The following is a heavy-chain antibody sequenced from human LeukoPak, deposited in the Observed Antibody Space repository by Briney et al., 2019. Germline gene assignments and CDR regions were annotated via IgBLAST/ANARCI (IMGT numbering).Heavy chain of an antibody. D-gene: IGHD4-17*01. CDR3: ARDWGPPYGDYDYGMDV. Sequence: PSETLSLTCTVSGGSISSSSYYWGWIRQPPGKGLEWIGSIYYSGSTYYNPSLKSRVTISVDTSKNQFSLKLCSVTAADTAVYYCARDWGPPYGDYDYGMDVWGQGTTVTVSS. J-gene: IGHJ6*02. V-gene: IGHV4-39*07. CDR2: IYYSGST. CDR1: GGSISSSSYY.